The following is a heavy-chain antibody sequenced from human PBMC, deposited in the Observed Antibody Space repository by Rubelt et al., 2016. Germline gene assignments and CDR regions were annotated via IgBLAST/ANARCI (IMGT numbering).Heavy chain of an antibody. D-gene: IGHD6-6*01. Sequence: QLQLQESGPGLVKPSETLSLTCTVSGGSISSSSYYWGWIRQPPGKGLEWIGSFYYSGSTYYNPSLKSRVTISVDTSKNQFSLKLSSVTAADTAVYYCAMTIVAAQDYWGQGTLVTVSS. J-gene: IGHJ4*02. CDR3: AMTIVAAQDY. V-gene: IGHV4-39*01. CDR1: GGSISSSSYY. CDR2: FYYSGST.